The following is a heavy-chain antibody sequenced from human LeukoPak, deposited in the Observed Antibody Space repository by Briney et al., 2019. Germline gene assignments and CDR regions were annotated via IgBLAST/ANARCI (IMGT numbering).Heavy chain of an antibody. CDR3: AREEKAYYYDSSGYSAY. V-gene: IGHV3-48*04. CDR2: ISRSSSTI. D-gene: IGHD3-22*01. Sequence: PGGSLRLSCAASGFTFSSYSMNWVRQAPGKGLEWVSYISRSSSTIYYADSVKGRFTISRDNAKNSLCLQMNSLRAEDTAVYYCAREEKAYYYDSSGYSAYWGQGTLVTVSS. CDR1: GFTFSSYS. J-gene: IGHJ4*02.